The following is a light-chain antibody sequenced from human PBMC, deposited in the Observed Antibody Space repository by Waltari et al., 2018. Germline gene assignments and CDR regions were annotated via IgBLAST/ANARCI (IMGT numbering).Light chain of an antibody. CDR3: QHYVSLPVT. V-gene: IGKV3-20*01. CDR2: GAS. J-gene: IGKJ1*01. Sequence: EIVLTQSPGPLSLSPGERATLSCRASQSVIRALAWYQQNPGQAPRLLIYGASNRATGIPDRFSGSGSGTDFSLIISRLEPEDFAVYYCQHYVSLPVTFGQGTKVEIK. CDR1: QSVIRA.